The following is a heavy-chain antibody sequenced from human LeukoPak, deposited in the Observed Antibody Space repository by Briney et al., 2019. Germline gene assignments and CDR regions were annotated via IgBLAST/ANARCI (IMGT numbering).Heavy chain of an antibody. V-gene: IGHV3-23*01. CDR2: ISGGGETA. CDR3: AKDLVNYGDYDYYYYGVDV. J-gene: IGHJ6*02. D-gene: IGHD4-17*01. Sequence: GGSLRLSCVASGFGFSAYAMSWVRQAPGKGLEWVSAISGGGETAYYADSVEGRFSISRDNSRNTLYLQMNSLRDEDTAVYYCAKDLVNYGDYDYYYYGVDVWGQGTTVTVSS. CDR1: GFGFSAYA.